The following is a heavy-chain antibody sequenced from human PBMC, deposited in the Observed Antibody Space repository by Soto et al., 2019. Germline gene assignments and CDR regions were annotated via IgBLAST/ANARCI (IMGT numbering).Heavy chain of an antibody. CDR1: GFTFSSYA. Sequence: GGSLRLSCAASGFTFSSYAMSWVRQAPGKGLEWVSAISGSGGSTYYADSVKGRFTISRDNSKNTLYLQMNSLRAEDTAVCYCAKSGDSSGSVYYGMDVWGQGTTVTVSS. V-gene: IGHV3-23*01. D-gene: IGHD3-22*01. J-gene: IGHJ6*02. CDR3: AKSGDSSGSVYYGMDV. CDR2: ISGSGGST.